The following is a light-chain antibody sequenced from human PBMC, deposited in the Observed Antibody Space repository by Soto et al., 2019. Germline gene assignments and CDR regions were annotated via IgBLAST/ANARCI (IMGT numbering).Light chain of an antibody. J-gene: IGKJ5*01. CDR3: QQANTFPLT. CDR1: RDVGSD. Sequence: TQMTQSPLSLSASVGEKIIITCRASRDVGSDVSWYQQKPGQAPKLVIYAASSLQSGVPSRFSGSGSGTHFTLTISSLQPEDFATYYCQQANTFPLTFGQGTDWRL. V-gene: IGKV1-12*01. CDR2: AAS.